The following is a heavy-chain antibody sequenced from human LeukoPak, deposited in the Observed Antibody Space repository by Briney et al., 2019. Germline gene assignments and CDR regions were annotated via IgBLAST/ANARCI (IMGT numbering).Heavy chain of an antibody. CDR3: ARVRPLITMVRGVISH. V-gene: IGHV4-34*01. D-gene: IGHD3-10*01. J-gene: IGHJ4*02. CDR2: INHSGST. CDR1: GGSFSGYY. Sequence: PSETLSLTCAVYGGSFSGYYWSWIRQPPGKGLEWIGEINHSGSTNYNPSLKSRATISVDTSKNQFSLKLSSVTAADTAVYYCARVRPLITMVRGVISHWGQGTLVTVSS.